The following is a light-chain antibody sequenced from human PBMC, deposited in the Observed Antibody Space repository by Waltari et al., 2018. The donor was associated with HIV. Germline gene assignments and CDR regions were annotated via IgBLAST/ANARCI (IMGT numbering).Light chain of an antibody. CDR1: KYFGSVA. CDR2: AES. J-gene: IGKJ1*01. V-gene: IGKV3-20*01. Sequence: EIVLPQSRDTLSLSHGERTTLPCRASKYFGSVALAWYQQKPCQPPRLLSYAESSRATGIPDRFSGSASGTEFTLTISRLEPEDFAVYYCQQDGSSPLRTFGQGTKVEVK. CDR3: QQDGSSPLRT.